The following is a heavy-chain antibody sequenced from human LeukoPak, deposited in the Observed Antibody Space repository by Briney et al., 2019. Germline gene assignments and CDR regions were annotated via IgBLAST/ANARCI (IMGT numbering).Heavy chain of an antibody. J-gene: IGHJ1*01. D-gene: IGHD5-12*01. V-gene: IGHV3-21*01. CDR3: ARGPEEGWLRKEYFQH. CDR2: ISSGSTYI. CDR1: GFTFRDAW. Sequence: GGSLRLSCAASGFTFRDAWMTWVRQAPGKGLEWVSYISSGSTYIYYVDSVKGRFTISRDNAKNTLYLQMNSLRAEDTAVYYCARGPEEGWLRKEYFQHWGQGTLVTVSS.